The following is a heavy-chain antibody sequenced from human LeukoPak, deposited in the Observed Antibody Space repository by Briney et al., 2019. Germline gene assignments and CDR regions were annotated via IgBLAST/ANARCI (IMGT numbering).Heavy chain of an antibody. CDR2: IIPIFGTA. CDR1: GGTFSSYA. D-gene: IGHD1-7*01. Sequence: SVKVSCKAPGGTFSSYAISWVRQAPGQGLEWMGGIIPIFGTANYAQKFQGRVTITTDESTSTAYMELSSLRSEDTAVYYCARTPLGLRHFDYWGQGTLVTVSS. CDR3: ARTPLGLRHFDY. J-gene: IGHJ4*02. V-gene: IGHV1-69*05.